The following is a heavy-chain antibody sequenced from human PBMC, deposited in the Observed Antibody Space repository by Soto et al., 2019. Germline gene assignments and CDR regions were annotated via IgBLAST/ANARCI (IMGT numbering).Heavy chain of an antibody. Sequence: QAQLQQWGAGLLKPSETLSLTCAVYGGSFSGYYWSWIRQPPGKGLEWIGEINDSGSTNYNPSLKSRVTIPVDTSKIQFSLELSSVNAAAMAVYYCARGRTVSTYSRYWDSGWYFDLWGRGTLVTVS. D-gene: IGHD6-13*01. CDR3: ARGRTVSTYSRYWDSGWYFDL. J-gene: IGHJ2*01. CDR1: GGSFSGYY. V-gene: IGHV4-34*01. CDR2: INDSGST.